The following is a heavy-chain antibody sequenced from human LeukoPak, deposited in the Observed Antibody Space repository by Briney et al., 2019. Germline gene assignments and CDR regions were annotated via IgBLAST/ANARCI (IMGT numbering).Heavy chain of an antibody. D-gene: IGHD2-21*01. CDR2: IYPGDSNT. CDR3: ARQGVVIANYYMDV. Sequence: EESLKISCQGSGYSFTSHWIGWVRQMPGKGLEWMGIIYPGDSNTRYSPSFQGQVTISVDKSISTAYLQWSSLKASDTAMYYCARQGVVIANYYMDVWGKGTTVTVSS. V-gene: IGHV5-51*01. CDR1: GYSFTSHW. J-gene: IGHJ6*03.